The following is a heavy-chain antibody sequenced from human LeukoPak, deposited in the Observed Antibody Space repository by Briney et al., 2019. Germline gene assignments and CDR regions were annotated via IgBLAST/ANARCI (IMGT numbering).Heavy chain of an antibody. CDR1: GFTFSSYA. J-gene: IGHJ4*02. Sequence: GRSLRLSCAASGFTFSSYAMHWVRQAPGKGLEWVSGISAGGGSTYYADSVKGRLTISRDNSKNTLFLQMHSLRAEDTAVYSCAKAEGSGNQPFDYWGQGTLVTVSS. V-gene: IGHV3-23*01. CDR3: AKAEGSGNQPFDY. CDR2: ISAGGGST. D-gene: IGHD3-10*01.